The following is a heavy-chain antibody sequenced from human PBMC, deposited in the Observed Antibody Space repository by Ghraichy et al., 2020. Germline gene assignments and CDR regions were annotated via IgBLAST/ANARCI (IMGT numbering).Heavy chain of an antibody. D-gene: IGHD3-3*01. Sequence: ASVKVSCKASGYTFTSYGISWVRQAPGQGLEWMGWISAYNGNTNYAQKLQGRVTMTTDTSTSTAYMELRSLRSDDTAVYYCARDGTYYDFWSGYGRNWFDPWGQGTLVTVSS. J-gene: IGHJ5*02. CDR2: ISAYNGNT. CDR1: GYTFTSYG. CDR3: ARDGTYYDFWSGYGRNWFDP. V-gene: IGHV1-18*01.